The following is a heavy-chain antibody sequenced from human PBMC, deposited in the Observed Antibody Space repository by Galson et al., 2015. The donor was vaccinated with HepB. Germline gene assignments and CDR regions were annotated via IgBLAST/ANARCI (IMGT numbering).Heavy chain of an antibody. CDR3: ARGPYGSGSYGDY. D-gene: IGHD3-10*01. CDR1: GFTFSSYS. Sequence: SLRLSCAASGFTFSSYSMNWVRQAPGKGLEWVSSISSSSSYIYYADSVKGRFTISRDNAKNSLYLQMNSLRAEDTAVYYCARGPYGSGSYGDYWGQGTLVTVSS. CDR2: ISSSSSYI. J-gene: IGHJ4*02. V-gene: IGHV3-21*01.